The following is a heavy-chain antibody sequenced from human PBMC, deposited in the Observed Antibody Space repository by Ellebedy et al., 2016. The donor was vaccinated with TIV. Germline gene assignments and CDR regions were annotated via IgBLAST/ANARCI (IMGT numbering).Heavy chain of an antibody. V-gene: IGHV3-7*01. CDR3: ASRGSYGDYAVQINSWFDR. D-gene: IGHD4-17*01. Sequence: GGSLRLSCAASGFSFRSYWMSWVRQAPGKGLEWVANIYQDGSAEYYVDSVKGRFTISRDNDNKALFLQMNSLRVEDTAVYYCASRGSYGDYAVQINSWFDRWGRGTLVTVSS. CDR2: IYQDGSAE. J-gene: IGHJ5*02. CDR1: GFSFRSYW.